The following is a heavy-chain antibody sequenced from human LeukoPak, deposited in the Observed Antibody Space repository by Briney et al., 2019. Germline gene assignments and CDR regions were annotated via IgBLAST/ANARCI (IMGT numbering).Heavy chain of an antibody. Sequence: PETPSLTCTVSGGSISSNYWSWIWQPAGKGLEWIRRIYSSGSTSYNPSLKSRVSMSVDTSKNQFSLKLSSVTAADTAIYFCATHYAGSPSNYFDYRGQGTLDTVSS. CDR3: ATHYAGSPSNYFDY. D-gene: IGHD3-10*01. V-gene: IGHV4-4*07. J-gene: IGHJ4*02. CDR1: GGSISSNY. CDR2: IYSSGST.